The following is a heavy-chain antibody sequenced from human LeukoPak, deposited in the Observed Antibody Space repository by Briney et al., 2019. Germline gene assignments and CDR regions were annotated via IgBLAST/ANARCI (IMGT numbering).Heavy chain of an antibody. D-gene: IGHD3-22*01. CDR2: ISYDGTNK. Sequence: GGSLRLSCAASGFTFSHYAMHWARQAPGKGLDWMAVISYDGTNKYYADSVKGRFTISRDNSKNTLSLQMNSLRAEDTAVYYCAKGGYYASSGSYAFDIWGQGTVVTVSS. V-gene: IGHV3-30*18. J-gene: IGHJ3*02. CDR3: AKGGYYASSGSYAFDI. CDR1: GFTFSHYA.